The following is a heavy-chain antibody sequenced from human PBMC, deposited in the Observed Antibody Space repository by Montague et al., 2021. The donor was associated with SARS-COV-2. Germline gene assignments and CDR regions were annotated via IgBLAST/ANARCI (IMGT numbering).Heavy chain of an antibody. CDR2: INHGGST. J-gene: IGHJ6*03. CDR3: ARLRDGVVPSPILGLGPFYSYYYMDV. Sequence: SETLSLTCAVHGSSFSGYYWNWIRQSPGKGLEWIGEINHGGSTKFSPSLKGRLTISTDTSKNQFSLKLTSVAAADTAVSYCARLRDGVVPSPILGLGPFYSYYYMDVWGRGTPVTVSS. CDR1: GSSFSGYY. V-gene: IGHV4-34*01. D-gene: IGHD3-10*01.